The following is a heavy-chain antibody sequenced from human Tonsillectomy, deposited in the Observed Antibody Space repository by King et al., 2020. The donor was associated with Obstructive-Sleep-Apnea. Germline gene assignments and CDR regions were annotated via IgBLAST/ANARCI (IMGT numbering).Heavy chain of an antibody. CDR2: IRRLGDTT. Sequence: VQLVESGGGLVQPGGSLRLSCAASGFTFNNYAMTWVRQAPGKGLEWVSGIRRLGDTTYYTDSVKGRFTISRDNSNNTLYLQMNSLRADDTAIYFCAKCVGGYASASLIDYWGQGTLVAVSS. CDR3: AKCVGGYASASLIDY. V-gene: IGHV3-23*04. D-gene: IGHD3-10*01. J-gene: IGHJ4*02. CDR1: GFTFNNYA.